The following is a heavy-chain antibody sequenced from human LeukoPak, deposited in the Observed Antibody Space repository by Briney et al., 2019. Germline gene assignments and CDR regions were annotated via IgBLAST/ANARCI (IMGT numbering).Heavy chain of an antibody. V-gene: IGHV4-34*01. J-gene: IGHJ5*02. CDR1: GGSFSGYY. D-gene: IGHD6-13*01. CDR2: INHSGST. Sequence: PSETLSLTCAVYGGSFSGYYWSWIRQPPGKGLEWIEEINHSGSTNYNPSLKSRVTISVDTSKNQFSLKLSSVTAADTAVYYCARVRAAAGTRRIWFDPWGQGTLVTVSS. CDR3: ARVRAAAGTRRIWFDP.